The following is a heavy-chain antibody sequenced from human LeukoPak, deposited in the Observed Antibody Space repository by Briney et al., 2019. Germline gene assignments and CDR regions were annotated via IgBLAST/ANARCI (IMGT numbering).Heavy chain of an antibody. CDR1: GFTFSIYW. D-gene: IGHD2-15*01. J-gene: IGHJ6*03. V-gene: IGHV3-74*01. Sequence: GGSLRLSCAASGFTFSIYWMHWVRQAPGKGLVWVSRIGSEGSSTTYADSVKGRFTISRDNAKNSLYLQMNSLRAEDTAVYYCARDGTVVALYYYYYYYMDVWGKGTTVTVSS. CDR2: IGSEGSST. CDR3: ARDGTVVALYYYYYYYMDV.